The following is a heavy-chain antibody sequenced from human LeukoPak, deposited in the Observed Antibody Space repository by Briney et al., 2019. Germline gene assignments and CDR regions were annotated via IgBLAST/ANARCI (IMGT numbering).Heavy chain of an antibody. J-gene: IGHJ3*02. D-gene: IGHD6-19*01. V-gene: IGHV3-30-3*01. Sequence: GGSLRLSCAASGFTFSSYAMHWVRQAPGKGLEWVAVISYDGSNKYYADSVKGRFTISRDNSKSTLYLQMNSLKTEDTAVYYCTTENSSGWYGDGDAFDIWGQGTMVTVSS. CDR3: TTENSSGWYGDGDAFDI. CDR2: ISYDGSNK. CDR1: GFTFSSYA.